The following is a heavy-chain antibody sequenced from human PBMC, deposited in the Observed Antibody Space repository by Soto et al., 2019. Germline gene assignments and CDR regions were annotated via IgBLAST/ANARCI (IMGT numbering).Heavy chain of an antibody. CDR3: ARTYYYDSSGYYCYYYGMDV. CDR1: GCSFTSYW. J-gene: IGHJ6*02. CDR2: IYPGDSDT. Sequence: GESLKISCKGSGCSFTSYWIGWVRQMPGKGLEWMGIIYPGDSDTRYSPSFQGQVTISADKSISTAYLQWSSLKASDTAMYYCARTYYYDSSGYYCYYYGMDVWGQETTVTVSS. V-gene: IGHV5-51*01. D-gene: IGHD3-22*01.